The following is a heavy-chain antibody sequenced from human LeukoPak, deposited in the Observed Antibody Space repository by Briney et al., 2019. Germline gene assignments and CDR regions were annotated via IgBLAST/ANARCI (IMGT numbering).Heavy chain of an antibody. Sequence: GASVKVSCKASGYTFTSYGISWVRQAPGQGLEWMGWISAYNGNTNYAQKLQGGVTMTTDTSTSTAYMELRSLRSDDTAVYYCARAGGSTIFGVVIRANDFDYWGQGTLVTVSS. J-gene: IGHJ4*02. CDR2: ISAYNGNT. CDR3: ARAGGSTIFGVVIRANDFDY. D-gene: IGHD3-3*01. V-gene: IGHV1-18*01. CDR1: GYTFTSYG.